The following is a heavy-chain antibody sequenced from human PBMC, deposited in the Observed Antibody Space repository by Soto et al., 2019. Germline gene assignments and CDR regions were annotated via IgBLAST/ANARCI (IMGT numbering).Heavy chain of an antibody. D-gene: IGHD6-25*01. CDR1: GFTFSSYS. CDR2: ISSSSSYI. V-gene: IGHV3-21*01. Sequence: EVQLVESGGGLVKPGGSLRLSCAASGFTFSSYSMNWVRQAPGKGLEWVSSISSSSSYIYYADSVKGRFTISRDNAKNSLYLQMNSLRAKDTAVYYCARYGMIASSAAFQHWGQGTLVTVSS. CDR3: ARYGMIASSAAFQH. J-gene: IGHJ1*01.